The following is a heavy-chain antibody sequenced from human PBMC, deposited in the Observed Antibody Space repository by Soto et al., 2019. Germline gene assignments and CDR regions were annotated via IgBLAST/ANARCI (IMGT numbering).Heavy chain of an antibody. CDR2: INPNSGGT. J-gene: IGHJ3*02. CDR3: ARDPKETTYYDFWSGYLGGAFDI. Sequence: ASVKVSCKASGGTFSSYAISWVRQAPGQGLEWKGGINPNSGGTNYAQKFQGWVTMTRDTSISTAYMELSRLRSDDTAVYYCARDPKETTYYDFWSGYLGGAFDIWGQGTMVTVSS. D-gene: IGHD3-3*01. CDR1: GGTFSSYA. V-gene: IGHV1-2*04.